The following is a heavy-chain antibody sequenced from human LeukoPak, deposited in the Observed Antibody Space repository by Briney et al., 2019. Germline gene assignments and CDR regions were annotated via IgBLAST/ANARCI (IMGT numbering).Heavy chain of an antibody. J-gene: IGHJ4*02. CDR2: IDPNSGDT. Sequence: ASVKVSCKASGYTFTAYYIHCVRQGPGQGLEWMGWIDPNSGDTKYVEKFQGRVTMTRDASFSTAYMALSSLRSDDTAMYYCARAMNSWFLLDLDYWGQGNLVTVSS. CDR3: ARAMNSWFLLDLDY. V-gene: IGHV1-2*02. D-gene: IGHD3-22*01. CDR1: GYTFTAYY.